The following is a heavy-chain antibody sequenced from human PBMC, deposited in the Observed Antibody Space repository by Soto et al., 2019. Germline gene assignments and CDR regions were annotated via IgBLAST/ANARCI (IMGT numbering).Heavy chain of an antibody. D-gene: IGHD1-26*01. CDR3: ARDQAGGRFDP. J-gene: IGHJ5*02. CDR2: ISAYNGNT. CDR1: GYTFTGYY. V-gene: IGHV1-18*04. Sequence: ASVKVSCKASGYTFTGYYMHWVRQAPGQGLEWMGWISAYNGNTNYAQKLQGRVTMTTDTSTSTAYMELRSLRSDDTVVYYCARDQAGGRFDPWGQGTLVTVSS.